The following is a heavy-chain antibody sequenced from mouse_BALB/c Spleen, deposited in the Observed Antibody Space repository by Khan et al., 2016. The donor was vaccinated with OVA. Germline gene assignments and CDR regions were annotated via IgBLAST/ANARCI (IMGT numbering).Heavy chain of an antibody. CDR3: ARATLLSDFDY. Sequence: QVQLKESGAELARPGASVKLSCKASGYTFTSYWMQWVKQRPGQGLEWIGAIYPGDGDTRYTQKFKGKATLTADKSSSTAYMQLSSLASEDSAVYYCARATLLSDFDYWGQGTTLTVSA. V-gene: IGHV1-87*01. CDR1: GYTFTSYW. D-gene: IGHD2-1*01. J-gene: IGHJ2*01. CDR2: IYPGDGDT.